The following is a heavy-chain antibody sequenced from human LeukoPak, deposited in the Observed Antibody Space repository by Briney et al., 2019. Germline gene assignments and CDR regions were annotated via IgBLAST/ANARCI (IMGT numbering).Heavy chain of an antibody. CDR2: VYATGST. CDR1: GGSISSGNYY. D-gene: IGHD4-23*01. Sequence: SETLSLTCTVSGGSISSGNYYWSWIRQPAGKGLEWIGYVYATGSTNYDPSLKSRVTISVDTSKNQFSLKLSSVTAADTAVYYCASHYGGNSNWFDPWGQGTLVAVPS. V-gene: IGHV4-61*10. J-gene: IGHJ5*02. CDR3: ASHYGGNSNWFDP.